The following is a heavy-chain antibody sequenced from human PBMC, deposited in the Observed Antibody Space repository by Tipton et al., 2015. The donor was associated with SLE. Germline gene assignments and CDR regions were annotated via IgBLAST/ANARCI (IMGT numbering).Heavy chain of an antibody. V-gene: IGHV3-33*01. Sequence: SGFTFSSYGMHWVRQAPGKGLEWVAVIWYDGSNKYYADSVKGRFTISRDNSKNTLYLQMNSLGAEDTAVYYCARNLGSYYGMDVWGQGTTVTVSS. J-gene: IGHJ6*02. D-gene: IGHD3-16*01. CDR1: GFTFSSYG. CDR2: IWYDGSNK. CDR3: ARNLGSYYGMDV.